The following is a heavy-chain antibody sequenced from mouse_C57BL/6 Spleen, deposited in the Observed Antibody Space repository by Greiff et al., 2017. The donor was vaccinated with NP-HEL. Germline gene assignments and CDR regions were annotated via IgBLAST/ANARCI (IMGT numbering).Heavy chain of an antibody. CDR3: ARNDYGSSSNPYYYAMDY. J-gene: IGHJ4*01. Sequence: QVQLKQSGAELVKPGASVKLSCKASGYTFTSYWMHWVKQRPGQGLEWIGMIHPNSGSTNYNEKFKSKATLTVDKSSSTAYMQLSSLTSEDSAVYYCARNDYGSSSNPYYYAMDYWGQGTSVTVSS. D-gene: IGHD1-1*01. CDR2: IHPNSGST. CDR1: GYTFTSYW. V-gene: IGHV1-64*01.